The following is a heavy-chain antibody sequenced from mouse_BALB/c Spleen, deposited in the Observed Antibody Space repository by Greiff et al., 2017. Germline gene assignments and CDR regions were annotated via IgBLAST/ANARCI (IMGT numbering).Heavy chain of an antibody. D-gene: IGHD1-1*01. J-gene: IGHJ1*01. CDR1: GYAFSSYW. CDR3: ARSGSDYYGSSYWYFDV. Sequence: VKLLESGAELVRPGSSVKISCTASGYAFSSYWMNWVKQRPGQGLEWMGQIYPGDGDTNYNGKFKGKVTLTADKSSSTAYMQLSSLTSEDSAVYFCARSGSDYYGSSYWYFDVWGAGTTVTVAS. V-gene: IGHV1-80*01. CDR2: IYPGDGDT.